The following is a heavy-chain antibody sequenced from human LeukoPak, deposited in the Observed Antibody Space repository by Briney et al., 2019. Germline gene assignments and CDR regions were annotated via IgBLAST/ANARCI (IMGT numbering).Heavy chain of an antibody. V-gene: IGHV3-23*01. CDR3: AKLSRDGLLWFGDRSGSYGMDV. CDR1: GFTFSSYA. J-gene: IGHJ6*02. CDR2: ISSSGSSR. Sequence: GGSLRLSCAASGFTFSSYAMTWVRQAPGKGLEWVSAISSSGSSRYYADSVKGRFTISRDNSKNTLYLQMNSLRTEDTAVYYCAKLSRDGLLWFGDRSGSYGMDVWGQGTTVTVSS. D-gene: IGHD3-10*01.